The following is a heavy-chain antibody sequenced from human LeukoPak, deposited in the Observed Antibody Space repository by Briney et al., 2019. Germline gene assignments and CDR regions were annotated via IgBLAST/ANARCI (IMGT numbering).Heavy chain of an antibody. Sequence: GGTLSLTCTASGCTFSDQYMGWSRQAPGKGLEWVSSISSSSSYTNYADSVKGRFTISRDNAKISPYLQMNSLRAEDTAVYYCARLGGGGYYYYFDYWGQG. J-gene: IGHJ4*02. D-gene: IGHD1-26*01. CDR2: ISSSSSYT. CDR3: ARLGGGGYYYYFDY. V-gene: IGHV3-11*03. CDR1: GCTFSDQY.